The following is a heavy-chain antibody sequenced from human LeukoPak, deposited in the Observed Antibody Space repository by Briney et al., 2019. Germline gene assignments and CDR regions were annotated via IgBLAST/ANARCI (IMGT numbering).Heavy chain of an antibody. CDR2: ISWNSGTI. D-gene: IGHD5-24*01. CDR3: ARVRRWLQLGAFDI. V-gene: IGHV3-9*01. Sequence: GGSLRLSCAVSGFTFDDYAMHWARQAPGKGLEWVSGISWNSGTIDYADSVKGRFTISRDNAKNSLYLQMNSLRAEDTAVYYCARVRRWLQLGAFDIWGQGTMVTVSS. CDR1: GFTFDDYA. J-gene: IGHJ3*02.